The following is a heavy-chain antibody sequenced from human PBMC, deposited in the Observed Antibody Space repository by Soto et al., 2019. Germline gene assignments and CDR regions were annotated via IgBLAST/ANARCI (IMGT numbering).Heavy chain of an antibody. CDR3: ARWGTTGGLDV. CDR2: TSYDGSNN. D-gene: IGHD3-16*01. CDR1: GFTFRSYV. Sequence: ESGGGVVQPGTSLRLSCVGSGFTFRSYVIHWVRQAPGKGLEWVALTSYDGSNNFYGDSVMGRFTISRHNSRNTVELQMDSLRFEDTALYYCARWGTTGGLDVWGQGPLVSVSS. V-gene: IGHV3-33*05. J-gene: IGHJ4*02.